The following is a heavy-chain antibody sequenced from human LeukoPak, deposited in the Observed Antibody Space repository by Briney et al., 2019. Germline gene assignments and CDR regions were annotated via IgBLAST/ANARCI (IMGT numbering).Heavy chain of an antibody. J-gene: IGHJ4*02. CDR1: GGSFSGYY. Sequence: SETLSLTCAVYGGSFSGYYWSWIRQPPGKGLEWIGEINHSGSTNYNPSLKSRGTISVDTSKNQFSLKLSSVTAADTAVYYCARGTGYYDSSGYYSFDYWGQGTLVTVSS. V-gene: IGHV4-34*01. CDR2: INHSGST. D-gene: IGHD3-22*01. CDR3: ARGTGYYDSSGYYSFDY.